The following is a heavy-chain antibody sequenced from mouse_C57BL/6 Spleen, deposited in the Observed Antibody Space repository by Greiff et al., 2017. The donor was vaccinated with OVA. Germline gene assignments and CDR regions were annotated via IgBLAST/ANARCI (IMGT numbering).Heavy chain of an antibody. CDR2: INPSSGYT. D-gene: IGHD1-1*01. CDR1: GYTFTSYT. Sequence: QVQLKESGAELARPGASVKMSCKASGYTFTSYTMHWVKQRPGQGLEWIGYINPSSGYTKYNQKFKDKATLTADKSSSTAYMQLSSLTSEDSAVYYCARADFTTVVATKYYAMDYWGQGTSVTVSS. V-gene: IGHV1-4*01. J-gene: IGHJ4*01. CDR3: ARADFTTVVATKYYAMDY.